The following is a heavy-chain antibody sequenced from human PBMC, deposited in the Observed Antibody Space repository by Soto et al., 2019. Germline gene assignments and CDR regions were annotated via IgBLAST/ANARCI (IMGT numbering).Heavy chain of an antibody. Sequence: QVRLVQSGAEVKKPGSSVKVSCRASGGSFRNYAISWVRQAPGQGPEWVGRILPSAGTPNYAQKFRGRVVITADTSTSTAYMELNGLRSEDTAMYYCARAYSGSYYNLDAFDLWGQGTMVTVSS. CDR3: ARAYSGSYYNLDAFDL. V-gene: IGHV1-69*06. J-gene: IGHJ3*01. CDR2: ILPSAGTP. CDR1: GGSFRNYA. D-gene: IGHD1-26*01.